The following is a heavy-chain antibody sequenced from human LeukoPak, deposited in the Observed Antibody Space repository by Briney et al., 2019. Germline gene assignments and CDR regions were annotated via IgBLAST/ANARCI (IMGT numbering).Heavy chain of an antibody. D-gene: IGHD3-22*01. CDR2: IIPILGIA. J-gene: IGHJ4*02. CDR1: GGTFSGYA. V-gene: IGHV1-69*04. CDR3: ARPGIYDSSDY. Sequence: SVKVSCKASGGTFSGYAISLVRQAPGQGLEWMGRIIPILGIANYAQKFQGRVTITADKSTSTAYMELSSLRSEDTAVYYCARPGIYDSSDYWGQGTLVTVSS.